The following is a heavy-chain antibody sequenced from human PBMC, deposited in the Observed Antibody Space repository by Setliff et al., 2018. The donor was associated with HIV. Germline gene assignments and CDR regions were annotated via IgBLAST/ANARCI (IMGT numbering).Heavy chain of an antibody. CDR2: INHGGST. CDR1: GFSISSRYY. J-gene: IGHJ6*02. V-gene: IGHV4-38-2*01. Sequence: PSETLSLTCDVSGFSISSRYYWSWIRQSPGKGLEWIGEINHGGSTKYNPSLRSRVTISVDTSKNQFSLKLSSVTAADTAVYYCARRPAGAVAGGYGMDVWGQGTTVTVSS. CDR3: ARRPAGAVAGGYGMDV. D-gene: IGHD6-19*01.